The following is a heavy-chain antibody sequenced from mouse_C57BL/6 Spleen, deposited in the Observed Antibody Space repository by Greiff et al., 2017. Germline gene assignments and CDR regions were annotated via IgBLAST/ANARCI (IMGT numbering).Heavy chain of an antibody. CDR1: GFNIKDYY. Sequence: VQLQQSGAELVRPGASVKLSCTASGFNIKDYYMHWVKQRPEQGLEWIGRIDPEDGDTEYAPKFQGKATMTADTSSNTAYLQLSSLTSEDTAVYYCTTSRQLRPYVGYFDYWGQGTTLTVSS. V-gene: IGHV14-1*01. CDR2: IDPEDGDT. CDR3: TTSRQLRPYVGYFDY. D-gene: IGHD3-2*02. J-gene: IGHJ2*01.